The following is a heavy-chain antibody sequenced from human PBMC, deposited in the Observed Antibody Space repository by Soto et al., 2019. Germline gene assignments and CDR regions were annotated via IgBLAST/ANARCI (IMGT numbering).Heavy chain of an antibody. CDR2: IYHSGST. V-gene: IGHV4-59*01. CDR3: ARNQGGVGPFDP. J-gene: IGHJ5*02. D-gene: IGHD1-26*01. CDR1: GGSISSYY. Sequence: PSETLSLTCSVSGGSISSYYWSWIRQPPGKGLEWIGYIYHSGSTNYNPSLNSRVTISVDTSKNQFSLKLTSVTAADTAVYYCARNQGGVGPFDPWGQGTLVTAPQ.